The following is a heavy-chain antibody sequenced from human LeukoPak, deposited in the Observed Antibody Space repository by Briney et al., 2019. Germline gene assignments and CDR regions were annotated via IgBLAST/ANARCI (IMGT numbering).Heavy chain of an antibody. D-gene: IGHD2-15*01. J-gene: IGHJ4*02. CDR2: IGGSGTT. CDR1: EFTFSTYS. V-gene: IGHV3-23*01. Sequence: PGGSLRLSCAASEFTFSTYSMAWVRQTPGKGLEWVSLIGGSGTTFYADSVKGRFTISRDNSKNTLYLQMSSLRAEDTAIYYCAKEGDRGFVVADYFDYWGQGTLVTVSS. CDR3: AKEGDRGFVVADYFDY.